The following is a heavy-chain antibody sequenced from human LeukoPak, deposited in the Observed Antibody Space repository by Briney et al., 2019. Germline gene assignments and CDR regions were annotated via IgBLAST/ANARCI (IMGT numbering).Heavy chain of an antibody. Sequence: GGSLRLSCAASGFTFSSYSMNWVRQAPGKGLEWVSSISSSSSYIYYADSVKGRFTISRDNAKNLLYLQMNSLRAEDTAVYYCARGKLERLYYFDYWGQGTLVTVSS. D-gene: IGHD1-1*01. V-gene: IGHV3-21*01. CDR2: ISSSSSYI. CDR3: ARGKLERLYYFDY. J-gene: IGHJ4*02. CDR1: GFTFSSYS.